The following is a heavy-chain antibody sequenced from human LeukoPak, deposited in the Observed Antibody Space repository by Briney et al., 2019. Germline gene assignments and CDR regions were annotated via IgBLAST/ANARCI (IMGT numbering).Heavy chain of an antibody. Sequence: PGGSLRLSCAASGSTFSSYAMHWIRQAPGKGLEWVAVISYDGSNKYYADSVKGRFTISRDNSKNTLYLQMNSLRAEDTAVYYCAKDATPALGTVYMDVWGKGTTVTISS. CDR1: GSTFSSYA. V-gene: IGHV3-30*04. D-gene: IGHD6-13*01. J-gene: IGHJ6*03. CDR3: AKDATPALGTVYMDV. CDR2: ISYDGSNK.